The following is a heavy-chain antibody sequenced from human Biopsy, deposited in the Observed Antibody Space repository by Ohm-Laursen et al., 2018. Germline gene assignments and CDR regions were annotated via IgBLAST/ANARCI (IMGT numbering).Heavy chain of an antibody. V-gene: IGHV3-11*01. D-gene: IGHD3-16*01. Sequence: SLRLSCAAAGFTFSNYQLSWIRQTQGKGMEWVSHISSGGSTIFHADSVKGRFTISRDDAKGSLYLQMTNLRAEDTAVYYCGRSYGIMAAPVHLWGQGTLVTVSS. CDR2: ISSGGSTI. CDR3: GRSYGIMAAPVHL. J-gene: IGHJ4*01. CDR1: GFTFSNYQ.